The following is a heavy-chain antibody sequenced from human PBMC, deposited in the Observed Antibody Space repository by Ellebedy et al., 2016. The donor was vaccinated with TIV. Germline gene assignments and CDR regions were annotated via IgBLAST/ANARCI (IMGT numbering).Heavy chain of an antibody. J-gene: IGHJ4*02. CDR2: ISGSVGST. Sequence: GESLKIPCAASGFSFSSYAMSWVRQAPGKGLEWVSGISGSVGSTHNADSVKGRFTISRDNSKNTLYLQMNSLRAEDTAGYYCAKGRGGGVDDYWGQGTLVTVSS. D-gene: IGHD3-10*01. CDR3: AKGRGGGVDDY. CDR1: GFSFSSYA. V-gene: IGHV3-23*01.